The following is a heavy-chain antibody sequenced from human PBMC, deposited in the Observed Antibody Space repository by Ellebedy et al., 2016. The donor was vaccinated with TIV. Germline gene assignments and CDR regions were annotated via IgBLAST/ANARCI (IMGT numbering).Heavy chain of an antibody. CDR1: GYNFSNNW. D-gene: IGHD4-17*01. CDR2: IHPSDSDT. V-gene: IGHV5-10-1*01. CDR3: ARRGDSDFDS. J-gene: IGHJ4*02. Sequence: PGGSLRLSCKISGYNFSNNWISWVRQKPGKGLEWMGRIHPSDSDTDYRPSFRGHVTMSVDKSISFAFLPWSSLQASDTAMYYCARRGDSDFDSWGQGTVVTVSP.